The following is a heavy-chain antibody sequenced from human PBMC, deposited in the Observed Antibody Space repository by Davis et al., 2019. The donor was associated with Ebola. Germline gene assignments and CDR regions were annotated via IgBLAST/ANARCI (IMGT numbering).Heavy chain of an antibody. D-gene: IGHD3-16*01. CDR3: ARGERSTGNCFDY. CDR2: INPKSGDT. V-gene: IGHV1-2*02. CDR1: GYTFTDYY. Sequence: AASVKVSCKATGYTFTDYYMHWVRQAPGQGLEWMGWINPKSGDTNYAQIFQGRVTMTRDTSISTAYMDLSGLRSDDTAVYYCARGERSTGNCFDYWGQGTLVTVSP. J-gene: IGHJ4*02.